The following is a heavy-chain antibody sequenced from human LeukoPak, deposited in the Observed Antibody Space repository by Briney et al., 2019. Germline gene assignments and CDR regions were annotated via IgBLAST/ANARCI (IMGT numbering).Heavy chain of an antibody. Sequence: ASVKVSCKASGGTFSSYAISWVRQATGQGLEWMGGMNPNSGNTGYAQKFQGRVTMTRNTSISTAYMELSSLRSEDTAVYYCAGNGVGYSNDAFDIWGQGTMVTVSS. V-gene: IGHV1-8*02. CDR2: MNPNSGNT. CDR1: GGTFSSYA. D-gene: IGHD2-8*01. J-gene: IGHJ3*02. CDR3: AGNGVGYSNDAFDI.